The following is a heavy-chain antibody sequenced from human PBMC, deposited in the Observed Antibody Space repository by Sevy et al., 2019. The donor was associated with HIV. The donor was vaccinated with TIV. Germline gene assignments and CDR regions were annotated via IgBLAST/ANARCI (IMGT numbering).Heavy chain of an antibody. Sequence: GGSPRLSCAASGFTFSTYSMNWVRQAPGKGLEWISYINGNSDAIYYADSVRGRFTISRDNAQISLYVQMNSLRYEDTAVYYCARDFVYASDYWGQGTLVTVSS. V-gene: IGHV3-48*02. D-gene: IGHD2-8*01. CDR2: INGNSDAI. CDR3: ARDFVYASDY. J-gene: IGHJ4*02. CDR1: GFTFSTYS.